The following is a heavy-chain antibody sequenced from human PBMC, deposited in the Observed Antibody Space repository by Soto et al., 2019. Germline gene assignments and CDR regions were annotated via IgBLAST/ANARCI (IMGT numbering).Heavy chain of an antibody. V-gene: IGHV3-53*02. CDR2: IYSGGST. J-gene: IGHJ4*02. D-gene: IGHD1-26*01. CDR1: GFTVSSNY. Sequence: EVQLVETGGGLIQPGGSLRLSCAASGFTVSSNYMSWVRQAPGKGLEWVSVIYSGGSTYYADSVKGRFTISRDNSKNTLYVQMNSLRAEDTAVYYCAREGSEWDYYFDYWGQGPLVTVSS. CDR3: AREGSEWDYYFDY.